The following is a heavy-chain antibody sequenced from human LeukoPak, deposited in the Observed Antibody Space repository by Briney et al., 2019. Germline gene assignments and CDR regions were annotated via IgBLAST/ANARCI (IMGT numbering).Heavy chain of an antibody. CDR1: GGSISSYY. CDR2: IYYSGST. CDR3: ARDSGFYDSSGYYGDAFDI. V-gene: IGHV4-59*01. Sequence: PSETLSLTCTVSGGSISSYYWSWIQQPPGKGLEWIGYIYYSGSTNYNPTLKSRVTISVDTSKNQFSLKLSSVTAADTAVYYCARDSGFYDSSGYYGDAFDIWGQGTTVTVSS. J-gene: IGHJ3*02. D-gene: IGHD3-22*01.